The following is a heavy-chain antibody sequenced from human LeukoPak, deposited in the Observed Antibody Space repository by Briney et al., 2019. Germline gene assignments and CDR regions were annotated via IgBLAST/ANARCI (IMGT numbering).Heavy chain of an antibody. J-gene: IGHJ6*02. V-gene: IGHV4-59*12. D-gene: IGHD5-18*01. CDR3: ARDRGYSYASDYYGMDV. CDR2: IYVTGT. Sequence: SETLSLTCTVSGGSIGTYYWSWIRQSPGKGLEWIGYIYVTGTRYNPYLQSRVTISVDRSKNQFSLKLSSVTAADTAVYYCARDRGYSYASDYYGMDVWGQGTTVTVSS. CDR1: GGSIGTYY.